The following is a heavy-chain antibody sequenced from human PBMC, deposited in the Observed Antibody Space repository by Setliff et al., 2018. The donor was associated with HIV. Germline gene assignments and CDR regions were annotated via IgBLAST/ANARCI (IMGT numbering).Heavy chain of an antibody. Sequence: SETLSLTCAVSGGSISSRSHYWGWIRQPPGKGLEWIGSVSNSGSTYYNPSLKSRVTISVDTSKNQFSLKLSSVTAADTAVYYCARVWGSSSSVYYFDYWGQGTLVTVSS. J-gene: IGHJ4*02. D-gene: IGHD6-6*01. CDR3: ARVWGSSSSVYYFDY. V-gene: IGHV4-39*07. CDR1: GGSISSRSHY. CDR2: VSNSGST.